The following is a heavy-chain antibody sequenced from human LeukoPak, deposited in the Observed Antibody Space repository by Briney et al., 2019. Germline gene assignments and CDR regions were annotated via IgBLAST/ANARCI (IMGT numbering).Heavy chain of an antibody. V-gene: IGHV1-69*01. CDR1: GGTFSSYA. Sequence: SVKASCKASGGTFSSYAISWVRQAPGQGLEWMGGIIPIFGTANCAQKFQGRVTITADESTSTAYMELSSLRSEDTAVYYCAVDIVVVPAAQASFFQHWGQGTLVTVSS. CDR2: IIPIFGTA. D-gene: IGHD2-2*03. J-gene: IGHJ1*01. CDR3: AVDIVVVPAAQASFFQH.